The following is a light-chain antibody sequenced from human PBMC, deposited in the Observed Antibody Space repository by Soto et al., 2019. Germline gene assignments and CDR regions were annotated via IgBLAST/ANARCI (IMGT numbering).Light chain of an antibody. CDR1: QSVSRTY. CDR3: QQRSNWTIT. Sequence: IVLTQSPGTLSLSPGERATLSFRASQSVSRTYLDWYQQRPGQAPRLLIFDASNRPTGIPARLSGSGYGTDLTITISSIENEDFEVYYCQQRSNWTITFGQGTRLEI. J-gene: IGKJ5*01. CDR2: DAS. V-gene: IGKV3-11*01.